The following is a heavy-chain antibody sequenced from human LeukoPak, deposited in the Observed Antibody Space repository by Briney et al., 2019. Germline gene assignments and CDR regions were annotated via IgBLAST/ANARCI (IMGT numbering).Heavy chain of an antibody. J-gene: IGHJ5*02. D-gene: IGHD6-13*01. CDR3: ARHLLSLDGIAAAGTHNWFDP. CDR1: GYSFTSYW. CDR2: IDPSDSYT. V-gene: IGHV5-10-1*01. Sequence: GESLKISCKGSGYSFTSYWISWVRQMPGKGLEWMGRIDPSDSYTNYSPSFQGHVTISADKSISTAYLQWSSLKASDTAMYYCARHLLSLDGIAAAGTHNWFDPWGQGTLVTVSS.